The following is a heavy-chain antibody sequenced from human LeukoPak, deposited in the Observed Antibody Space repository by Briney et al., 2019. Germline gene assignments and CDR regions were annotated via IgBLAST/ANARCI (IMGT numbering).Heavy chain of an antibody. Sequence: GGSLRLSCAASGFTFSSYSINWVRQAPGKGLEWVSYISSTSSAIYYADSVKGRFTISRDNAKNSLYLQMNSLRAEDTAVYYCARVIGSYGDFAYWGQGTLVTVSS. CDR2: ISSTSSAI. D-gene: IGHD3-16*01. V-gene: IGHV3-48*01. CDR3: ARVIGSYGDFAY. CDR1: GFTFSSYS. J-gene: IGHJ4*02.